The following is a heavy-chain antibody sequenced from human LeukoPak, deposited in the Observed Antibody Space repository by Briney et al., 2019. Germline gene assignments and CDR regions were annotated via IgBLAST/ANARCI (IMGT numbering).Heavy chain of an antibody. V-gene: IGHV3-48*01. CDR2: ISSSSSTI. CDR1: GFTFSSYS. J-gene: IGHJ4*02. CDR3: ARGVVGATSPNFDY. D-gene: IGHD1-26*01. Sequence: GGSLRLSCAASGFTFSSYSMNWVRQAPGKGLEWVSYISSSSSTIYYADSVKGRFTISRDNAKNSLYLQMNSLRAEDTAVYYCARGVVGATSPNFDYWGQGTLVTVSS.